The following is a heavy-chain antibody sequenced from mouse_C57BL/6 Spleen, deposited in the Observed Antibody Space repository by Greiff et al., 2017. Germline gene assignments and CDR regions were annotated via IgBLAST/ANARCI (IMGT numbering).Heavy chain of an antibody. CDR3: TLITTVVGYWYFDV. V-gene: IGHV6-3*01. Sequence: EVQLVESGGGLVQPGGSMKLSCVASGFTFSNYWMNWVRQSPEKGLEWVAQIRLKSDNYATHYAESVKGRFTISRDDSKSSVYLQMNNLRAEDTGIYYCTLITTVVGYWYFDVWGTGTTVTVSS. CDR1: GFTFSNYW. D-gene: IGHD1-1*01. CDR2: IRLKSDNYAT. J-gene: IGHJ1*03.